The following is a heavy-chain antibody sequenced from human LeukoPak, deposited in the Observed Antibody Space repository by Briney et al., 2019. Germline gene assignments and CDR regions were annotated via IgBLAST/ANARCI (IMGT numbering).Heavy chain of an antibody. CDR2: ISGSGSTT. CDR3: AKGSSGYYN. Sequence: GGSLRLSCAVSGFDFYSYGMNWVRQAPGKGLELLSGISGSGSTTYYADSVKGRFTISRDNFKNTLYLQMNSLRAEDTAVYYCAKGSSGYYNWGQGTLVTVSS. CDR1: GFDFYSYG. V-gene: IGHV3-23*01. D-gene: IGHD3-22*01. J-gene: IGHJ4*02.